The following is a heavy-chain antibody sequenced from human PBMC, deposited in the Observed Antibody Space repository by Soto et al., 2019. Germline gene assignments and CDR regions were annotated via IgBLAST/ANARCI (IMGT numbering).Heavy chain of an antibody. CDR3: ASSYYGSGTPYYYGMDV. CDR1: GYTFTSYG. D-gene: IGHD3-10*01. CDR2: ISAYNGNT. V-gene: IGHV1-18*01. J-gene: IGHJ6*02. Sequence: QVQLVQSGAEVKKPGASVKVSCKASGYTFTSYGISWVRQAPGQGLEWMGWISAYNGNTNYAQKLQGRVTMTTDTSTSTAYMELRSLRSDDTAVYYCASSYYGSGTPYYYGMDVWGQGNTVTVSS.